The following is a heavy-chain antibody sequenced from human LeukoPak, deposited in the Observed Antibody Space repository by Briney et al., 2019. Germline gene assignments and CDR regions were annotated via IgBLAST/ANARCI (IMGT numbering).Heavy chain of an antibody. D-gene: IGHD3-10*01. CDR3: ARGLPYYYGSGSYHPFDP. CDR1: GFTFSSYW. Sequence: GGSLRLSCAASGFTFSSYWMSGVRQAPGKGLEWVANIKQDGSEKYYVDSVKGRFTISRDNAKNSLYLQMNSLRAEDTAVYYCARGLPYYYGSGSYHPFDPWGQGTLVTVSS. CDR2: IKQDGSEK. J-gene: IGHJ5*02. V-gene: IGHV3-7*01.